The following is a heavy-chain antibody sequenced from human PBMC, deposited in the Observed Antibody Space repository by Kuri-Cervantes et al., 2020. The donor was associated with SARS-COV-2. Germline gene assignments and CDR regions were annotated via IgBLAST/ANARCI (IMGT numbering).Heavy chain of an antibody. Sequence: SVKVSCKASGGTFSSYAISWVRQAPGQGLEWMGRIIPILGIANYAQKFQGRVTITADKSTSTAYMELSSLRSEDTAVYYCARDGGTYYDFWGGYHGRGMDVWGQGTTVTVSS. J-gene: IGHJ6*02. D-gene: IGHD3-3*01. V-gene: IGHV1-69*04. CDR3: ARDGGTYYDFWGGYHGRGMDV. CDR2: IIPILGIA. CDR1: GGTFSSYA.